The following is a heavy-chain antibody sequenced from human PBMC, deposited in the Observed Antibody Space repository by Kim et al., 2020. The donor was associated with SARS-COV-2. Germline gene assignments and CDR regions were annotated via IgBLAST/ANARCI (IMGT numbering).Heavy chain of an antibody. CDR2: IYYSGST. V-gene: IGHV4-39*07. CDR3: AGFRLGYCSGGSCPYYFDY. CDR1: GGSISSSSYY. Sequence: SETLSLTCTVSGGSISSSSYYWGWIRQPPGKGLEWIGSIYYSGSTYYNPSLKSRVTISVDTSKNQFSLKLSSVTAADTAVYYCAGFRLGYCSGGSCPYYFDYWGQGTLVTVSS. J-gene: IGHJ4*02. D-gene: IGHD2-15*01.